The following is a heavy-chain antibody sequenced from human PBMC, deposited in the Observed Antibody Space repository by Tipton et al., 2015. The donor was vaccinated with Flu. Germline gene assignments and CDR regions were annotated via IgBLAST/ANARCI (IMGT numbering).Heavy chain of an antibody. CDR2: VSRSGST. D-gene: IGHD6-13*01. CDR1: GDSISSDYH. CDR3: ARAGKGSSWDS. Sequence: GLVKPSETLSLTCAVSGDSISSDYHWGWIRQFPGKRLEWIGTVSRSGSTVYNPSLTSRVTISIDRSKNQFSLNLKSVTAADLAVYYCARAGKGSSWDSWGQGTLVTVSS. J-gene: IGHJ4*02. V-gene: IGHV4-38-2*01.